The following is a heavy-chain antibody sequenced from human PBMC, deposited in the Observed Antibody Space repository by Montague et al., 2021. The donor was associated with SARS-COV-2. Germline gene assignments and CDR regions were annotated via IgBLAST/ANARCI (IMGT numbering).Heavy chain of an antibody. CDR2: ITHGGNT. J-gene: IGHJ4*02. CDR1: GGSFNDYS. Sequence: SETLSLTCAVYGGSFNDYSWSWIRQPPGRGLEWIGEITHGGNTNYSPSLKSRVTISADTSKNQFSLKLKSVTAADTANYYCARGHQGVAMIVVVMIGAEYYFDYWGQGSLATVSS. CDR3: ARGHQGVAMIVVVMIGAEYYFDY. V-gene: IGHV4-34*01. D-gene: IGHD3-22*01.